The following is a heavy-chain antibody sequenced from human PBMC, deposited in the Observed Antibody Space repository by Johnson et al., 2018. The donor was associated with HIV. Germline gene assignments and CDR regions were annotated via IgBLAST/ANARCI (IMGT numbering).Heavy chain of an antibody. Sequence: VQLVESGGGVVQPGRSLRLSCAASGFTFSSYGMHWVRQAPGKGLEWVAVISYDGSNKYYADSVKGRFTISRDNAKNSLYLQMNSLRTEDTAVYYCARSGYSGGFIWGQGTMVTVSS. CDR2: ISYDGSNK. CDR3: ARSGYSGGFI. J-gene: IGHJ3*02. V-gene: IGHV3-30*03. CDR1: GFTFSSYG. D-gene: IGHD1-26*01.